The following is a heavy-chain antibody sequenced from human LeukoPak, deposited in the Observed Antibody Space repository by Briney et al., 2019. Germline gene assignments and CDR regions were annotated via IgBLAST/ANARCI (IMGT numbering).Heavy chain of an antibody. Sequence: SETLSLTCTVSGGSISSYYWSWIRQPAGKGVEWIGRIYTSGSTNYNPSPKSRVTMSVDTSKNQFSLKLRSVTAADTAVYYCARVVLLWFGESYYMDVWGKGTTVTVSS. J-gene: IGHJ6*03. CDR2: IYTSGST. V-gene: IGHV4-4*07. CDR3: ARVVLLWFGESYYMDV. CDR1: GGSISSYY. D-gene: IGHD3-10*01.